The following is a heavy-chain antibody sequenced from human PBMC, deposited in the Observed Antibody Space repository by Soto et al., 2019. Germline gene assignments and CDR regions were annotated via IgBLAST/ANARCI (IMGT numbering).Heavy chain of an antibody. D-gene: IGHD5-18*01. J-gene: IGHJ4*02. CDR3: ARAMVTIDY. CDR1: GGSIRSSTW. V-gene: IGHV4-4*02. CDR2: IYQTGST. Sequence: SETRSLICGVSGGSIRSSTWWSWVRQPPGKGLEWIGEIYQTGSTNYNPSLKSRVAISVDKSKNQFSLKLNSVTAADTAVYFCARAMVTIDYWGQGPLVTVS.